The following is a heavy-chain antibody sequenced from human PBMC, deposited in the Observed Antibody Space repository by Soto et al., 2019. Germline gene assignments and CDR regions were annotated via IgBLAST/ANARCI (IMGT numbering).Heavy chain of an antibody. D-gene: IGHD4-17*01. V-gene: IGHV4-39*01. CDR1: GGSISSSSYY. CDR2: IYYSGST. Sequence: SETLSLTCTVSGGSISSSSYYWGWIRQPPGKGLEWIGSIYYSGSTYYNPSLKSRVTISVDTSKNQFSLKLSSVTAADTAVYYCARQGTVKPYDYWGQGTLVTVSS. J-gene: IGHJ4*02. CDR3: ARQGTVKPYDY.